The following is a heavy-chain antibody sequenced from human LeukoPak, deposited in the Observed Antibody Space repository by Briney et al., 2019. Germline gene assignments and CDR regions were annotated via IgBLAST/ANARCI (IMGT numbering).Heavy chain of an antibody. D-gene: IGHD3-3*01. CDR2: IYYSGST. CDR3: ARGGSYYDFWSGYYDYYYYMDV. J-gene: IGHJ6*03. CDR1: GGSISSYY. V-gene: IGHV4-59*01. Sequence: SETLSLTCTVSGGSISSYYWSWIRQPPGKGLEWIGYIYYSGSTNYDPSLKSRVTISVDTSKNQFSLRLTSVTAADTAVYYCARGGSYYDFWSGYYDYYYYMDVWGKGTTVTVSS.